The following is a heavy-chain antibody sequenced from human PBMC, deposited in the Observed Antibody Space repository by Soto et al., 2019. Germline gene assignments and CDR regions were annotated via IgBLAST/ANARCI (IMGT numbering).Heavy chain of an antibody. Sequence: ASVKVSCKASGCTFTSYGISWVRQAPGQGLEWMGWISAYNGNTNYAQKLQGRVTMTTDTSTSTAYMELRSLRSDDTAVYYCARGIMFTFGEFTSDYWGEEPRVTPPS. D-gene: IGHD3-16*01. CDR2: ISAYNGNT. V-gene: IGHV1-18*01. J-gene: IGHJ4*02. CDR3: ARGIMFTFGEFTSDY. CDR1: GCTFTSYG.